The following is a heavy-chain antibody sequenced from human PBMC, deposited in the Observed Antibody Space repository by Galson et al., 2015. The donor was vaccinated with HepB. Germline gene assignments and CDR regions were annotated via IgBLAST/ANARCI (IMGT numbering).Heavy chain of an antibody. D-gene: IGHD3-10*01. V-gene: IGHV3-30*04. CDR3: ARPDPFGSGSYFDY. CDR1: GFIFSSYA. J-gene: IGHJ4*02. Sequence: SLRLSCATSGFIFSSYAMHWVRQAPGKGLEWVAVISVDGSNKYYRDSVKGRFTISRDNSKNSLYLQMNSLRAGETAVYYCARPDPFGSGSYFDYWGQGTLVTVSS. CDR2: ISVDGSNK.